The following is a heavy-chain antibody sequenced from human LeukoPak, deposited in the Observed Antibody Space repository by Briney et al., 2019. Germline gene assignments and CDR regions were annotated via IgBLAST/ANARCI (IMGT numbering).Heavy chain of an antibody. CDR3: ARDGSYYGGNPAYFDY. D-gene: IGHD4-23*01. Sequence: GGSLRLSCAASGFTFSSYAMHWVRQAPGKGLEWVAVISYDGSNKYYADSVKGRFTISRDNSENTLYLQMNSLRAEDTAVYYCARDGSYYGGNPAYFDYWGQGTLVTVSS. J-gene: IGHJ4*02. V-gene: IGHV3-30-3*01. CDR1: GFTFSSYA. CDR2: ISYDGSNK.